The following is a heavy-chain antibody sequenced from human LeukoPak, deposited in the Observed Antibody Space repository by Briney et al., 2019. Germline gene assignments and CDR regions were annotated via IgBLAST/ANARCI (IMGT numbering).Heavy chain of an antibody. Sequence: PGGSLRLSCAASGFSFSSYSMNWVRQAPGEGLGWVSYITGRSDHSYYVDSVKGRFTISRDNSKNTLFLQMSSLRVEDTAVYYCVKDLYYDNSGYYSGAFDYWGQGTLVTVSS. CDR2: ITGRSDHS. CDR3: VKDLYYDNSGYYSGAFDY. D-gene: IGHD3-22*01. J-gene: IGHJ4*02. CDR1: GFSFSSYS. V-gene: IGHV3-48*01.